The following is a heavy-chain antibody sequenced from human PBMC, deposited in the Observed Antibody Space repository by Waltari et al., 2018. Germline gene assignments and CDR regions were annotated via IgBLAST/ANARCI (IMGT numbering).Heavy chain of an antibody. CDR2: ISSRSGDI. D-gene: IGHD3-10*01. CDR3: AKGGYYGKPSVYY. Sequence: EVQLVESGGGLVKPGGSLRLSCAASGFTFSRYSLNGVRQAPGKGLGWVSSISSRSGDIYYADSVKGRFTISRDNAKNSLYLQMNSLRAEDMAVYYCAKGGYYGKPSVYYWGQGTLVTVSS. V-gene: IGHV3-21*01. J-gene: IGHJ4*02. CDR1: GFTFSRYS.